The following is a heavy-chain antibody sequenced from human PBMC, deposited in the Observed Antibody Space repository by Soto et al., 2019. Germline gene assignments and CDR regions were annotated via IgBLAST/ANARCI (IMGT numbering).Heavy chain of an antibody. CDR3: ARLTADYVWGSYPSYYFDY. Sequence: QVQLQESGPGLVKPSQTLSLTCTVSGGSISSGGYYWSWIRQHPGKGLEWIGYIYYSGSTYYNPSLKSRVTISVDTSKNQFSLKLSSVTAADTAVYYCARLTADYVWGSYPSYYFDYWGQGTLVTVSS. D-gene: IGHD3-16*02. CDR2: IYYSGST. V-gene: IGHV4-31*03. J-gene: IGHJ4*02. CDR1: GGSISSGGYY.